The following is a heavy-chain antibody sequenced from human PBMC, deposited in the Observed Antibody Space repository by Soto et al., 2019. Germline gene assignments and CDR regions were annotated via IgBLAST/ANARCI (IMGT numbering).Heavy chain of an antibody. CDR1: GYTFTSYY. J-gene: IGHJ6*02. V-gene: IGHV1-46*01. CDR2: INPSGGST. D-gene: IGHD3-10*01. CDR3: ASDGSGSYFNYYGMDV. Sequence: ASVKVSCKASGYTFTSYYMHWVRQAPGQGLEWMGIINPSGGSTSYAQKFQGRVTMTRDTSTSTVYMELSSLRSEDTAVYYCASDGSGSYFNYYGMDVWGQGTTVTVSS.